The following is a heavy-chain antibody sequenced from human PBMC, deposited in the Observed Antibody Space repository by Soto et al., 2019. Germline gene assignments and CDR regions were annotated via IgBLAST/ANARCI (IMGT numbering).Heavy chain of an antibody. CDR3: ARDVPLAADIYYYGMDV. V-gene: IGHV1-18*01. J-gene: IGHJ6*02. Sequence: VASVKVSCTASGYTFTSYGISWVRQAPGQGLEWMGWISAYNGNTNYAQKPQGRVTMTTDTSTSTAYMELRSLRSDDTAVYYCARDVPLAADIYYYGMDVWGQGTTVTVSS. CDR1: GYTFTSYG. CDR2: ISAYNGNT. D-gene: IGHD6-13*01.